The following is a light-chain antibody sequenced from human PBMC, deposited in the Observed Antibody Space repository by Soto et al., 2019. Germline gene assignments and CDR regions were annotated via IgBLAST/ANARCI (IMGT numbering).Light chain of an antibody. J-gene: IGKJ2*01. CDR3: QQYNSYPYT. CDR2: KAS. V-gene: IGKV1-5*03. Sequence: DIQMTQSPSTLSTSVGDRVTITCRSSQSISSWLGLYQQKPGKPPKLLIYKASSLESGGPSRFSGSGSGTEFIRTISRLQPDDCATYYGQQYNSYPYTCGQGTKLEIK. CDR1: QSISSW.